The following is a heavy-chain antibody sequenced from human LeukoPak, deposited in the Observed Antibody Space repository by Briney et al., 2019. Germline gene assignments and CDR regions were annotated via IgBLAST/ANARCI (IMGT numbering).Heavy chain of an antibody. CDR3: ARRLRYCSSTSCSLSV. V-gene: IGHV4-39*07. Sequence: SETLSLTCTVSGGSISSSSYYWGWIRQPPGKGLEWIGSIYYSGSTNYNPSLKSRVTISVDTSKNQFSLKLSSVTAADTAVYYCARRLRYCSSTSCSLSVWGKGTTVTVSS. CDR2: IYYSGST. J-gene: IGHJ6*04. CDR1: GGSISSSSYY. D-gene: IGHD2-2*01.